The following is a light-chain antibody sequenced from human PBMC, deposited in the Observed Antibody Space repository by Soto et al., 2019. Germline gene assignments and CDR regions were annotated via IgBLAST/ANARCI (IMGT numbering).Light chain of an antibody. J-gene: IGLJ2*01. CDR1: NYNIGNNY. V-gene: IGLV1-51*01. Sequence: QSVLTQPPSVSAAPGQKVTISCSGTNYNIGNNYVSWYQQLPGTAPKLLIYDNNKRPSGIPDRFSGSKSGTSATLGITGLQTGDEADYYCGTWDSSLSAVVFGGGTKVTVL. CDR3: GTWDSSLSAVV. CDR2: DNN.